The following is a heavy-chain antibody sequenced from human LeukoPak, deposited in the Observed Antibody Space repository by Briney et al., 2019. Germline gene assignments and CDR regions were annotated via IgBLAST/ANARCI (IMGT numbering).Heavy chain of an antibody. D-gene: IGHD3-9*01. V-gene: IGHV3-21*01. CDR3: ARDNWYYDILTGYYNFDY. Sequence: GGSLRLSCVASGFTFRSYEMNWVRQAPGKGLEWVSSISSSSSYIYYADSVKGRFTISRDNAKNSLYLQMNSLRAEDTAVYYCARDNWYYDILTGYYNFDYWGQGTLVTVSS. J-gene: IGHJ4*02. CDR2: ISSSSSYI. CDR1: GFTFRSYE.